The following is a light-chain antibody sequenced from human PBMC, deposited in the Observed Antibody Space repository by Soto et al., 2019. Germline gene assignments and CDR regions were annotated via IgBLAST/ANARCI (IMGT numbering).Light chain of an antibody. J-gene: IGLJ1*01. V-gene: IGLV2-14*03. CDR1: SSDVGAYTF. CDR3: SSYTSSSTHV. Sequence: QSALTQPASVSGSPGQSITISCTGTSSDVGAYTFVSWYQQHPDKVPKLMIXXXXXXXXXXXXXXXXSKSGNTASLTISGLQPXXEAXYYCSSYTSSSTHVFGSGTKLTVL. CDR2: XXX.